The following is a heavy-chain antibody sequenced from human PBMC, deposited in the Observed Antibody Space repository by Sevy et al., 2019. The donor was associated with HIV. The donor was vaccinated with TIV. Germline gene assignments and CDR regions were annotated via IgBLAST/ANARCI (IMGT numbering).Heavy chain of an antibody. V-gene: IGHV3-11*01. CDR1: GFSISDYY. CDR2: ISSTADSI. Sequence: GGSLRLSCAASGFSISDYYMSWIRQAPGKGPQWISYISSTADSIYYAGSVNGRFPISRDNAKNSLYLQMNSLTVEDTALYYCARDHLKDGDLGDYHYYAMDVWGRGTTVTVSS. CDR3: ARDHLKDGDLGDYHYYAMDV. J-gene: IGHJ6*02. D-gene: IGHD4-17*01.